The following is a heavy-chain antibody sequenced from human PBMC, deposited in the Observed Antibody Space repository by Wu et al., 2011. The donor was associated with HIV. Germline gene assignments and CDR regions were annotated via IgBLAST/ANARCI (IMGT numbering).Heavy chain of an antibody. D-gene: IGHD4-23*01. CDR3: ARDFTEALNFGGNSLKY. J-gene: IGHJ4*02. CDR2: INPGADTR. Sequence: QVRLVQSGAEVKRPGASVKVSCKTSGYTFTITNYYMHWVRQAPGQGLEWMGIINPGADTRTYTQKFRDRVTMTWDTSTSTLYMELSSLRSEDTAIYYCARDFTEALNFGGNSLKYWGQGSLVTVSS. V-gene: IGHV1-46*01. CDR1: GYTFTITNYY.